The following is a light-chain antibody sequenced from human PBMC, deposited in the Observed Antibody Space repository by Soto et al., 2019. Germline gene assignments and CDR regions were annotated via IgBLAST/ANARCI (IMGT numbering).Light chain of an antibody. J-gene: IGLJ2*01. V-gene: IGLV1-47*01. CDR1: SSNIGSNY. CDR3: QSYDSSLRVYVV. Sequence: QPVLTQPPSASGTPGQRVTISCSGSSSNIGSNYVYWYQQLPGTAPKLLIYRNNQRPSGVPDRFSGSKSGTSASLAISGLRSEDEADYYCQSYDSSLRVYVVFGGGTKLTVL. CDR2: RNN.